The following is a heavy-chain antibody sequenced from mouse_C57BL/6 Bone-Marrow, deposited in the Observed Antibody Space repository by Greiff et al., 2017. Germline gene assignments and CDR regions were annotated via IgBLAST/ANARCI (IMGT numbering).Heavy chain of an antibody. CDR1: GYTFTSYW. J-gene: IGHJ3*01. V-gene: IGHV1-69*01. D-gene: IGHD2-4*01. CDR2: IDPSDSYT. Sequence: QVQLKQPGAELVMPGASVKLSCKASGYTFTSYWMHWVKQRPGQGLEWIGEIDPSDSYTNYNQKFKGKSTLTVDKYSSTAYMQLSSLTSEDSAVYYCARDYYDYDDWFAYWGQGTLVTVSA. CDR3: ARDYYDYDDWFAY.